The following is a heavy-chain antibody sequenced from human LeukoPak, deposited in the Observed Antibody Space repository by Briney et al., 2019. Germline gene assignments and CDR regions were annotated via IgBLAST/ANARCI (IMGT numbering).Heavy chain of an antibody. J-gene: IGHJ3*02. Sequence: GGSLRLSCAASGFTFSSYSMNWVRQAPGKGLEWVSSISSSSSYIYYADSVKGRFTISRDNAKNSLYLQMNSLRAEDTAVYYCAREAEWELPASDAFDIWGQGTMVTASS. CDR1: GFTFSSYS. D-gene: IGHD1-26*01. CDR3: AREAEWELPASDAFDI. V-gene: IGHV3-21*01. CDR2: ISSSSSYI.